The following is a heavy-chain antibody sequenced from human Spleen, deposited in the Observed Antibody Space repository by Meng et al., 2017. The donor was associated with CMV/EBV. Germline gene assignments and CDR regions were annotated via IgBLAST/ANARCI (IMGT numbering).Heavy chain of an antibody. J-gene: IGHJ4*02. CDR1: GFSFSSFS. Sequence: GESLKISCAASGFSFSSFSMNWVRQAPGKGLEWVSSTSGSGRYIYYGDSVKGRFTISRDNAKNSLYLQMNSLRAEDTAVYYCVRDLGQLVVDYFDYWGQGTLVTVSS. D-gene: IGHD2-15*01. CDR2: TSGSGRYI. V-gene: IGHV3-21*06. CDR3: VRDLGQLVVDYFDY.